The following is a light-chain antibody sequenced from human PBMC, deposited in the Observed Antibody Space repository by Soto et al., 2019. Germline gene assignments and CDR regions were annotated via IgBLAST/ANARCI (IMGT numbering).Light chain of an antibody. J-gene: IGKJ4*01. CDR2: DAS. V-gene: IGKV1-33*01. Sequence: DIQMTQSPSSLSASVGDRVTITSQASQDISNYLNWYQQKPGKAPKLLIYDASNLETGVPSRFSGSGSGTDFTFTISSLQPEDIATYYCQQYDSVPLTFGGGTKVDIK. CDR3: QQYDSVPLT. CDR1: QDISNY.